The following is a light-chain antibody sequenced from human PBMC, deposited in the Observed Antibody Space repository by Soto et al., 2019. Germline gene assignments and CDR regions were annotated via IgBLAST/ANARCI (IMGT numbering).Light chain of an antibody. CDR2: EVS. Sequence: QSALTQPASVSGSPGQSITISCTGTSSDVCANNFVSWYHQHPGTAPKLMICEVSNRPSGDSNRFSVSKSGNTVSLTISELQAEDEADYYCNSYTSSGGRVIGTRRKVTVL. V-gene: IGLV2-14*01. CDR1: SSDVCANNF. J-gene: IGLJ1*01. CDR3: NSYTSSGGRV.